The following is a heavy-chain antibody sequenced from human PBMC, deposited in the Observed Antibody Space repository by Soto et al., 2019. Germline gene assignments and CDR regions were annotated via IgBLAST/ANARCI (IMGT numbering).Heavy chain of an antibody. CDR1: GYTFTNYA. D-gene: IGHD1-26*01. CDR3: ARGGSLYWYFDL. J-gene: IGHJ2*01. Sequence: ASVKVSCKASGYTFTNYAMRWVRQAPGQRLEWMGWINAGNGNTKYSQKFQGRVTITRDTSASTAYMELSSLRSEDTAVYYCARGGSLYWYFDLWGRGTLVTVSS. CDR2: INAGNGNT. V-gene: IGHV1-3*01.